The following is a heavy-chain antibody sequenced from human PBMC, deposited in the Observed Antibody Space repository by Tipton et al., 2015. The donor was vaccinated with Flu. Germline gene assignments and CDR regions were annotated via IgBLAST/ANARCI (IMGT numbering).Heavy chain of an antibody. J-gene: IGHJ4*02. Sequence: TLSLTCTVSGGSISSGNYFWSWVRQPAGKGLEWIGRIYTSGSINYNPSLKSRVTISGDSSQNQFSLKLSSVTAADTAVYYCARGSHRHGDHDYWGQGTLVTVSS. CDR3: ARGSHRHGDHDY. CDR2: IYTSGSI. D-gene: IGHD4-17*01. V-gene: IGHV4-61*02. CDR1: GGSISSGNYF.